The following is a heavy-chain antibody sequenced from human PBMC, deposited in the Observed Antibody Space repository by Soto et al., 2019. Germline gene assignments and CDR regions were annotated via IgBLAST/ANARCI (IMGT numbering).Heavy chain of an antibody. CDR3: VSYRGAFYFDH. V-gene: IGHV4-59*01. D-gene: IGHD4-4*01. CDR2: VYYGGT. J-gene: IGHJ4*01. CDR1: GGSMSSNY. Sequence: SETLSLTCTVSGGSMSSNYWSWIRQSPGKGLEWIRFVYYGGTNYNPSFESRVTMSVDTPKNQFSLELNSVTAADTAVYYCVSYRGAFYFDHWGQGALVTVSS.